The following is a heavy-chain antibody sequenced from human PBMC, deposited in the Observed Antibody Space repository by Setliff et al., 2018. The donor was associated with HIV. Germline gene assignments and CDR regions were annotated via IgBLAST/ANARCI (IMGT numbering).Heavy chain of an antibody. Sequence: SETLSLTCTVYGASISNSNSYWGWIRQPPGKRLEWLGSVYQSGSTSYNPSLSSRLTISVDTSKNQFSLKLSSVTAADTAVYYCARGYSSSLGWFDPWGQGTLVTVSS. CDR3: ARGYSSSLGWFDP. J-gene: IGHJ5*02. CDR2: VYQSGST. CDR1: GASISNSNSY. D-gene: IGHD6-6*01. V-gene: IGHV4-39*07.